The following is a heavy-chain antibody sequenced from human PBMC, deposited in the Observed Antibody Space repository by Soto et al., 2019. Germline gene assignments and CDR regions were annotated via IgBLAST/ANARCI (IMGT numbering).Heavy chain of an antibody. V-gene: IGHV3-23*01. D-gene: IGHD1-26*01. CDR2: ISGSGGST. J-gene: IGHJ4*02. CDR1: VFTFSSYA. Sequence: GGSLRLSCSASVFTFSSYAMSWVRQAPGKGLEWVSAISGSGGSTYYADSVKGRFTISRDNSKNTLYLQMNSLRAEDTAVYYCARCSARKSGSSESHRGYCGRGTRGTVSS. CDR3: ARCSARKSGSSESHRGY.